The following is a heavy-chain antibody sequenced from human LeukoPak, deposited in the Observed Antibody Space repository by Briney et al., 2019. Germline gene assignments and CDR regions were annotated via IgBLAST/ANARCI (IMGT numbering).Heavy chain of an antibody. D-gene: IGHD4-17*01. Sequence: PSETLSLTCTVSGGSISSYYWSWIRQPPGKGLEWIGFIYYSGSTNYNPSLRSRVTISLDTSKKQFSLKLSSVTAADTAVYYCARDTVTTQFDYWGQGTLVTVSS. V-gene: IGHV4-59*12. CDR3: ARDTVTTQFDY. CDR1: GGSISSYY. CDR2: IYYSGST. J-gene: IGHJ4*02.